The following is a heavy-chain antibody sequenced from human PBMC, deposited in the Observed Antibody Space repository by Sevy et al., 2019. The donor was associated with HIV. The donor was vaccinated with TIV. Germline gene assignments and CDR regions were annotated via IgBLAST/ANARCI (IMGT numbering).Heavy chain of an antibody. V-gene: IGHV1-69*13. CDR3: ARESRGYDFWSGYPIPDTYYYYGMDV. D-gene: IGHD3-3*01. CDR1: GGTFSSYA. J-gene: IGHJ6*02. CDR2: IIPIFGTA. Sequence: ASVKVSCKASGGTFSSYAISWVRQAPGQGLEWMGGIIPIFGTANYAQKFQGRVTITVDESTSTAYMELSSLRSEDTAVYYCARESRGYDFWSGYPIPDTYYYYGMDVWGQGTTVTVSS.